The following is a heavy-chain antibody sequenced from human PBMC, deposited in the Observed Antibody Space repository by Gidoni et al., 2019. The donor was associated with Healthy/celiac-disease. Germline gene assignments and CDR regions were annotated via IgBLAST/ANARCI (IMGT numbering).Heavy chain of an antibody. V-gene: IGHV3-23*04. Sequence: EVRLVESGGGLVQPGGSLRLACAASGFTVSNYGMSWVRQAPGKGLEWVSGIKVSGGRGHYADSVKGRFTVSRDNSRSTVYLQMDNLRVDDTAVYFCAKEWTPAGTPILDHWGQGILVTVSS. D-gene: IGHD2-15*01. CDR1: GFTVSNYG. CDR2: IKVSGGRG. J-gene: IGHJ4*02. CDR3: AKEWTPAGTPILDH.